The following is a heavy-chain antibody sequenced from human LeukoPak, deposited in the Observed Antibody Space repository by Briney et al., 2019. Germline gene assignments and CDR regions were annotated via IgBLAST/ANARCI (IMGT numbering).Heavy chain of an antibody. Sequence: GASVKVSCKASGYTFTSYAMHWVRQAPGQRLEWMGWINAGNGNTKYSQKFQGRVTITRDTSASTAYMELSSLRSEDTAVYYCARGRGGVTARYYGMDVWGQGTTVTVSS. V-gene: IGHV1-3*01. J-gene: IGHJ6*02. CDR1: GYTFTSYA. CDR2: INAGNGNT. CDR3: ARGRGGVTARYYGMDV. D-gene: IGHD3-10*01.